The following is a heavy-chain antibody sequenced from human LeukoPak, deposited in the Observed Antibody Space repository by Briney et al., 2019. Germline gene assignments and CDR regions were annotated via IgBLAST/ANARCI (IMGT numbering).Heavy chain of an antibody. Sequence: TSETLSLTCTVSGGSISSSSYYWGWIRQPPGKGLEWIGSIYYSGSTYYNPSLKSRVTISVDTSKNQFSLKLSSVTAADTAVYYCARRRTTHYYYYYMDAWGKGTTVTVSS. CDR1: GGSISSSSYY. V-gene: IGHV4-39*01. CDR3: ARRRTTHYYYYYMDA. D-gene: IGHD4-17*01. CDR2: IYYSGST. J-gene: IGHJ6*03.